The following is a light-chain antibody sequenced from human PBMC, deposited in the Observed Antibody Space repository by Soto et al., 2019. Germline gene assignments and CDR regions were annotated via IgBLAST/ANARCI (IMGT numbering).Light chain of an antibody. V-gene: IGLV1-51*01. Sequence: QAVVTQPPSVSAAPGQKVTISCSGSSSNIGNNYVSWYQQLPGTAPKLLIYDNNERPSGIPDRFSGSKSGTSATLGITGLQTGDEADYYCGTWDSSLSAGVFGGGTKVTVL. CDR3: GTWDSSLSAGV. J-gene: IGLJ2*01. CDR1: SSNIGNNY. CDR2: DNN.